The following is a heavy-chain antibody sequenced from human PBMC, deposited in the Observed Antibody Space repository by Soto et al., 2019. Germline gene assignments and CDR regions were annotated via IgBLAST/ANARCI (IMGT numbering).Heavy chain of an antibody. J-gene: IGHJ6*02. CDR3: ARSQAARPPNGGMDV. CDR2: INAGNGNT. V-gene: IGHV1-3*01. Sequence: ASVKVSCKASGYTFTSYAMHWVRQAPGQRLEWMGWINAGNGNTKYSQKFQGRVTITRDTSASTAYMELSSLRSEDTAVYYCARSQAARPPNGGMDVWGQGTTVTVSS. CDR1: GYTFTSYA. D-gene: IGHD6-6*01.